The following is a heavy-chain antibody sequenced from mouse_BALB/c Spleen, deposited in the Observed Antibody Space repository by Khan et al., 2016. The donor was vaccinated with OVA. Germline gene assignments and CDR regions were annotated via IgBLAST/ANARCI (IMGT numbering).Heavy chain of an antibody. Sequence: MQLEESGAELVKPGASVKLSCTASGFNIKDTYIHWVKQRPEQGLEWIGRIDPANGHTKYDPKFQDKATITADTSSNTALLQLSSLTSEDTAVYYCARAPYDYWFAYWGQGTLVTVSA. J-gene: IGHJ3*01. CDR1: GFNIKDTY. CDR3: ARAPYDYWFAY. CDR2: IDPANGHT. V-gene: IGHV14-3*02. D-gene: IGHD2-4*01.